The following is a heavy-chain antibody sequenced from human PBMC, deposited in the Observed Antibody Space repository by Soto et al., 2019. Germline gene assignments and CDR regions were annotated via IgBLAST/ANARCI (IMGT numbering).Heavy chain of an antibody. CDR3: ARVEYTGGIFYPFDY. CDR2: IHYSGST. J-gene: IGHJ4*02. D-gene: IGHD2-15*01. Sequence: SETLSLTCAVSGGSISSGGAYYWSWIRQSPGKGLEWIAYIHYSGSTHYNSSLKSRVTMSVDTAKNQFSLKVSSVTAADTAVYYCARVEYTGGIFYPFDYWGQGILVTSPQ. CDR1: GGSISSGGAYY. V-gene: IGHV4-30-4*01.